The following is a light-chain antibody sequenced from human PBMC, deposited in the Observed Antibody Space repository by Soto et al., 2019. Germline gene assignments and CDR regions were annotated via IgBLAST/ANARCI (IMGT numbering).Light chain of an antibody. Sequence: DIQITQSPSTLSASVGDRVTITCRASQSISAWLAWYQQKPGKAPKLLVYDASILESGVPSRFSGSGSGTEFSLTISSLQPDDFATYSCQQYSSYRTFGQGTKVDIK. CDR2: DAS. CDR3: QQYSSYRT. J-gene: IGKJ1*01. V-gene: IGKV1-5*01. CDR1: QSISAW.